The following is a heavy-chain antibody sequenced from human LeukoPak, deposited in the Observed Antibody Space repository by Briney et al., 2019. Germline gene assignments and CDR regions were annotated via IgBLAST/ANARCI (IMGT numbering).Heavy chain of an antibody. CDR2: IRYDGSNR. D-gene: IGHD1-26*01. CDR3: AKDQSGAFRDY. CDR1: GFTFSTMG. V-gene: IGHV3-30*02. Sequence: FSAAPGFTFSTMGIHWVRQAPGRGLEWLAFIRYDGSNRFYVDSVKGRFTISRDNSKNTVFLQMNSLRTEDTAVYYCAKDQSGAFRDYWGQGTLVTVSS. J-gene: IGHJ4*02.